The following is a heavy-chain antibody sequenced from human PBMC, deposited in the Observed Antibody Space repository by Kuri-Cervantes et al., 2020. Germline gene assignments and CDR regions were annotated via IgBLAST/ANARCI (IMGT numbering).Heavy chain of an antibody. CDR1: GGSISSYY. J-gene: IGHJ4*02. D-gene: IGHD5-18*01. CDR3: ARDRLAMVV. CDR2: IYYSGST. V-gene: IGHV4-59*13. Sequence: SETLSLTCTVSGGSISSYYWSWIRQPPGKGLEWIGYIYYSGSTNYNPSRKSRVTMSVDSSKNQFSLKLTSVTAADTAVYYCARDRLAMVVWGQGALVTVSS.